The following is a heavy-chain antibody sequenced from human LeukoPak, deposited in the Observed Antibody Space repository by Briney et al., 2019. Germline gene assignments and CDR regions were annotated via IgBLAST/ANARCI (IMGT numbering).Heavy chain of an antibody. CDR2: INTSGST. J-gene: IGHJ4*02. Sequence: NPSETLSLTCTVSGGSISSYYWSWIRQPPGKGLEWIGYINTSGSTNYNPSLKSRVTISVDTSKNQFSLKLSSVTAADTAVYYCARGSSGSYYFDYWGQGTLVTVSS. D-gene: IGHD1-26*01. CDR1: GGSISSYY. CDR3: ARGSSGSYYFDY. V-gene: IGHV4-4*09.